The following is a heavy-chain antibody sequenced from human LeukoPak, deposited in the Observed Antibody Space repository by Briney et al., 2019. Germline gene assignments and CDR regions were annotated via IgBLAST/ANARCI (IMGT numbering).Heavy chain of an antibody. D-gene: IGHD2-15*01. CDR1: GGSISSSSYY. J-gene: IGHJ4*02. CDR3: ARGKWSRLHFDY. V-gene: IGHV4-39*01. Sequence: SETLSLTCTVSGGSISSSSYYWGWIRQPPGKGLEWIGSIYYSGSTYYNPSLKSRVTISVDTSKNQFSLKLSSVTAADTAVYYCARGKWSRLHFDYWGQGTLVTVSS. CDR2: IYYSGST.